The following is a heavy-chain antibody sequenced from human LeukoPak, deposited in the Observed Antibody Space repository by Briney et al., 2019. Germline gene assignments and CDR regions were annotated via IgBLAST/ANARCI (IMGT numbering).Heavy chain of an antibody. J-gene: IGHJ3*02. CDR1: GYSFTSYG. Sequence: ASVKVSCKASGYSFTSYGISWVRQAPGQGLEWMGWISAYNGNTNYAQKLQGRVTMATDTSTSTAYMELRSLRSDDTAVYYCAKYSWFGELPLDAFDIWGQGTMVTVSS. D-gene: IGHD3-10*01. V-gene: IGHV1-18*01. CDR2: ISAYNGNT. CDR3: AKYSWFGELPLDAFDI.